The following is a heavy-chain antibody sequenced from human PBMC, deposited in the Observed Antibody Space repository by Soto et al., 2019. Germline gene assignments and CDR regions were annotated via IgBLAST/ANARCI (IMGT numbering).Heavy chain of an antibody. Sequence: EVQLVESGGGLVQPGRSLRLSCAASGFTFVDYAMHWVRQAPGQGLEWVSGISWDGGYKGYADSVKGRFTISRDNAKKFLYLEMNSMIVEDTGLYCCTKDEGYCSSSSCKDAFDYWGQGTMVTVS. CDR2: ISWDGGYK. V-gene: IGHV3-9*01. J-gene: IGHJ3*01. CDR3: TKDEGYCSSSSCKDAFDY. D-gene: IGHD2-2*01. CDR1: GFTFVDYA.